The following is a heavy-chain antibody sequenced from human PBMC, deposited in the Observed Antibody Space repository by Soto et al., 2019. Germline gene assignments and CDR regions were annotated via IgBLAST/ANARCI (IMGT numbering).Heavy chain of an antibody. Sequence: PGGSLRLSCAASGFTFSSYGMHWVCQAPGKGLEWVAVIWYDGSNKYYADSVKGRFTISRDNSKNTLYLQMNSLRAEDTAVYYCARDHRQQWLVNYYYYGMDVWGQGTTVTVSS. CDR2: IWYDGSNK. CDR1: GFTFSSYG. CDR3: ARDHRQQWLVNYYYYGMDV. V-gene: IGHV3-33*01. J-gene: IGHJ6*02. D-gene: IGHD6-19*01.